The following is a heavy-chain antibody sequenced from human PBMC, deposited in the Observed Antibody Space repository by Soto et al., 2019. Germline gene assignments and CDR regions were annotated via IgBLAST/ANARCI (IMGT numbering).Heavy chain of an antibody. CDR2: IYYSGST. V-gene: IGHV4-30-4*01. J-gene: IGHJ4*02. Sequence: PSETLSLTCTVSGGSISSGDYYWSWIRQPPGKGLEWIGYIYYSGSTYYNPSLKSRVTISVDTSKNQFSLKLSSVTAADTAVYYCARVLFRSGYFFDYWGQGTLVTVSS. CDR3: ARVLFRSGYFFDY. CDR1: GGSISSGDYY. D-gene: IGHD3-3*01.